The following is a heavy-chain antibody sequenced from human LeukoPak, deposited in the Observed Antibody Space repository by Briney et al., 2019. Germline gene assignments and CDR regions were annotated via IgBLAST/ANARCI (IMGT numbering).Heavy chain of an antibody. CDR1: GFTFSSYA. J-gene: IGHJ4*02. V-gene: IGHV3-23*01. CDR2: ISGSGGST. Sequence: GGSLRPSCAASGFTFSSYAMSWVRQAPGKGLEWVSAISGSGGSTYYADSVKGRFTISRDNSKNTLYLQMNSLRAEDTAVYYCAKEGTSARDYYGSGSLFDYWGQGTLVTVSS. D-gene: IGHD3-10*01. CDR3: AKEGTSARDYYGSGSLFDY.